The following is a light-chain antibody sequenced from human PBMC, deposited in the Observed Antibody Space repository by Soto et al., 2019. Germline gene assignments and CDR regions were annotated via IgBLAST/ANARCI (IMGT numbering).Light chain of an antibody. CDR2: GNS. J-gene: IGLJ2*01. Sequence: QAVVTQPTSMSGAPGQRVTISCTGSSSNIGAGYDVHWYQQLPGTAPKLLIYGNSNRPSGVPDRFSGSKSGTSASLAITGLQSEDEADYYCQSYDSSLSGVVFGGGTQLTVL. CDR1: SSNIGAGYD. V-gene: IGLV1-40*01. CDR3: QSYDSSLSGVV.